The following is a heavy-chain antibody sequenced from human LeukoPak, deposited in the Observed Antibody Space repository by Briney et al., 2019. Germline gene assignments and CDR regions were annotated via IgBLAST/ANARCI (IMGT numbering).Heavy chain of an antibody. CDR2: IYHTGST. V-gene: IGHV4-38-2*02. J-gene: IGHJ4*02. CDR1: GYSISSGYY. Sequence: SETLSLTCTVSGYSISSGYYWGWIRQPPGKGLDWIGSIYHTGSTYHIPSLKSRVTISVDTSKNQFSLKLNSVTAADTAVYYCARRTRDCGSISCYHDYWGQGTLVTVSS. CDR3: ARRTRDCGSISCYHDY. D-gene: IGHD2-2*01.